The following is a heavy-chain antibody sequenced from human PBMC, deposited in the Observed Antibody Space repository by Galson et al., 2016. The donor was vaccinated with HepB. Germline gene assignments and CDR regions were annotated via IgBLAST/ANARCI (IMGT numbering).Heavy chain of an antibody. V-gene: IGHV1-18*04. CDR1: GYTFINYA. D-gene: IGHD2-2*01. Sequence: SVKVSCKASGYTFINYAITWVRQAPGQGLEWMGWISAYHGNTNYAQKLQGRVTLTTDTSASTACMELRSLRSDDTAIYYCARGKYQLLINAFDIWGQGTMVTVSS. J-gene: IGHJ3*02. CDR2: ISAYHGNT. CDR3: ARGKYQLLINAFDI.